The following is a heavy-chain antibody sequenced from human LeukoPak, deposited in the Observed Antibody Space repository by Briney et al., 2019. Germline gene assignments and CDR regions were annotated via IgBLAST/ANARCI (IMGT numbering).Heavy chain of an antibody. CDR1: GFTFSGSA. Sequence: PGGSLRLSCAASGFTFSGSAIHWVRQASGKGLEWVGRIRSKANSYATSSAASVKGRFTISRDDSKNTAYLRMNSLKTEDTAVYYCTRDYGVLFDYWGQGTLVTVSS. V-gene: IGHV3-73*01. D-gene: IGHD3-16*01. CDR3: TRDYGVLFDY. CDR2: IRSKANSYAT. J-gene: IGHJ4*02.